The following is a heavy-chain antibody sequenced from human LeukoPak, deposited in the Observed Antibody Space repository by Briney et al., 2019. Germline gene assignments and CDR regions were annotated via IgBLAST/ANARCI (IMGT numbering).Heavy chain of an antibody. Sequence: SETLSLTCAVYGGSFSGYYWSRIRQPPGKGLEWIREINHSGSTNYNPSLKSRVTISVDTSKNQFSLKLSSVTAADTAVYYCARKSYYDSSGYYYGGYYFDYWGQGTLVTVSS. CDR3: ARKSYYDSSGYYYGGYYFDY. CDR2: INHSGST. J-gene: IGHJ4*02. V-gene: IGHV4-34*01. D-gene: IGHD3-22*01. CDR1: GGSFSGYY.